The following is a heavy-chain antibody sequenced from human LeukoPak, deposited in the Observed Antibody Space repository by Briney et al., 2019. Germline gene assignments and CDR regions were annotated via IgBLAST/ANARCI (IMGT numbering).Heavy chain of an antibody. CDR2: IYYSGST. CDR3: ARVVGFAAAGPMDV. CDR1: GGPISSYY. J-gene: IGHJ6*02. V-gene: IGHV4-59*01. Sequence: SETLSLTCTVSGGPISSYYWSWIRQPPGKGLEWIGYIYYSGSTNYNPSLKSRVTISVDTSKNQFSLKLSSVTAADTAVYYCARVVGFAAAGPMDVWGQGTTVTVSS. D-gene: IGHD6-13*01.